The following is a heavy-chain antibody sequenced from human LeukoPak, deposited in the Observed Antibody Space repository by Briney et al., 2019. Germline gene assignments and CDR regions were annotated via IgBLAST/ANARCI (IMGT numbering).Heavy chain of an antibody. Sequence: SETLSLTWTVSGGSISSYYCSWVRQPPGKGLGWIGYIYYSGSTTYNPFLKSRVTILVQPANNQLSLKLSSVTAADTAVYYCARGYNKNWFDPWGQGTLVTVSS. CDR1: GGSISSYY. D-gene: IGHD5-24*01. CDR3: ARGYNKNWFDP. V-gene: IGHV4-59*01. J-gene: IGHJ5*02. CDR2: IYYSGST.